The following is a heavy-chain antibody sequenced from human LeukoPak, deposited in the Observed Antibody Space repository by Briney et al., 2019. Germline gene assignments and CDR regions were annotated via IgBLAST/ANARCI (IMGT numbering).Heavy chain of an antibody. J-gene: IGHJ4*02. CDR3: ARGRYYDFWSGPDY. D-gene: IGHD3-3*01. CDR2: MNPNSGNT. Sequence: ASVKVSCKASGYTFTSYDINWVRQATGQGLEWMGWMNPNSGNTSYAQKFQGRVTMTRNTSISTAYMELSSLRSEDTAVYYCARGRYYDFWSGPDYWGQGTLVTVSS. CDR1: GYTFTSYD. V-gene: IGHV1-8*01.